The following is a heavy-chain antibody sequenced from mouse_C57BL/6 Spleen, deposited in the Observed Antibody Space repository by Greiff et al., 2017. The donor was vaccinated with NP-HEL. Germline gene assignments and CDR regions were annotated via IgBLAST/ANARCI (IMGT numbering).Heavy chain of an antibody. CDR1: GFSLTSYG. CDR3: ARAYDYGWYFDV. D-gene: IGHD2-4*01. J-gene: IGHJ1*03. CDR2: IWSGGST. V-gene: IGHV2-2*01. Sequence: VQLKQSGPGLVQPSQSLSITCTVSGFSLTSYGVHWVRQSPGKGLEWLGVIWSGGSTDYNAAFISRLRISEDNSKSQYFLIMNSLQADDTAIYYCARAYDYGWYFDVWGTGTTVTVSS.